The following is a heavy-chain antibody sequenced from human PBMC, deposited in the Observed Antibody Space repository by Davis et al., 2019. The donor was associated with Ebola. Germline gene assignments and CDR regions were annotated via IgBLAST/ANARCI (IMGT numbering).Heavy chain of an antibody. CDR3: ARLLPPGRDYDTSAEDTFDL. CDR1: RFTFSNYW. CDR2: IEQDGSER. D-gene: IGHD3-16*01. J-gene: IGHJ3*01. Sequence: GESLKTSCAASRFTFSNYWMSWVRQAPGKGLEWVSNIEQDGSERYYVAAVTGRFSISRDTTKNSLYLQMNSLRADDTAVYYCARLLPPGRDYDTSAEDTFDLWCQGTKVTVSS. V-gene: IGHV3-7*02.